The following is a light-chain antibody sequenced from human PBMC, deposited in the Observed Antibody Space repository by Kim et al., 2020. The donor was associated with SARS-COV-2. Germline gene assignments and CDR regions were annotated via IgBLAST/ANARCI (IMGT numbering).Light chain of an antibody. CDR1: SGNIASSY. Sequence: GKAVTISCTRRSGNIASSYVQWYQQRPGRSPTTLIYEDNQRTPGVPERFSGSVDSSSNSASLTISGLKTEDEADYFCQSYDDFNRVFGGGTQLTVL. CDR3: QSYDDFNRV. J-gene: IGLJ3*02. CDR2: EDN. V-gene: IGLV6-57*01.